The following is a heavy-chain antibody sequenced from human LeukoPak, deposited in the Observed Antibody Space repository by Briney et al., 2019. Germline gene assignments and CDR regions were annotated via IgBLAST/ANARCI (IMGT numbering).Heavy chain of an antibody. CDR2: IYWNDDK. CDR3: AHSREQLGQGVYFQH. Sequence: TLSLTCTVSGGSISSSSYYWGWIRQPPGKALEWLALIYWNDDKRYSPSLKSRLTITKDTSKNQVVLTMTNMDPVDTATYYCAHSREQLGQGVYFQHWGQGTLVTVSS. D-gene: IGHD6-6*01. CDR1: GGSISSSSYY. J-gene: IGHJ1*01. V-gene: IGHV2-5*01.